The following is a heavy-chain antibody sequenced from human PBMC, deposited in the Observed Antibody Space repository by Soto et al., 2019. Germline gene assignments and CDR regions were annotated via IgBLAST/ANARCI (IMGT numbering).Heavy chain of an antibody. V-gene: IGHV3-11*01. Sequence: GGSLRLSCAASGFTFSDYYMSWIRQAPGKGLEWVSYISSSGSTIYYADSVKGRFTISRDNAKNSLYLQMNSLRAEDTAVYYCARDENDFWSGPRNPLDYWGQGTLVTVSS. CDR2: ISSSGSTI. CDR3: ARDENDFWSGPRNPLDY. CDR1: GFTFSDYY. D-gene: IGHD3-3*01. J-gene: IGHJ4*02.